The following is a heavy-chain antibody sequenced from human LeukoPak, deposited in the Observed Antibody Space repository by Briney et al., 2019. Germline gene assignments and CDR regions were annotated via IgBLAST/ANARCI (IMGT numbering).Heavy chain of an antibody. Sequence: PSETLSLTCTVSGGSFSSGISYWGWIRQPPGKGLEWIGSLSYSGSTYYNPSLKSRVTISVDTSKNQFSLKLSSVTAADTAVYYCARAIYDGSGYHYYYYYIDVWSKGTTVTISS. V-gene: IGHV4-39*01. CDR1: GGSFSSGISY. CDR3: ARAIYDGSGYHYYYYYIDV. D-gene: IGHD3-22*01. J-gene: IGHJ6*03. CDR2: LSYSGST.